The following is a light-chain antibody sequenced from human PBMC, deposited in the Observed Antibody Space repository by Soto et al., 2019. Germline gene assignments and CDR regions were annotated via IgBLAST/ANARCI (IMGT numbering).Light chain of an antibody. V-gene: IGKV1D-13*01. Sequence: ALQLTQSPSSLSASVGDRVTITCRASQGISSALAWYQQKPGKAPKLLIYDASSLESGVPSRFSGSGSGTDFTLTISSLQPEDFATYYCQQFNNYPQNFGQGTRLEIK. CDR2: DAS. CDR3: QQFNNYPQN. J-gene: IGKJ5*01. CDR1: QGISSA.